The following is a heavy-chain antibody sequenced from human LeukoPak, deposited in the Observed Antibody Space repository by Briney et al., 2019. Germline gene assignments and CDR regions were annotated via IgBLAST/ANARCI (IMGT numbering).Heavy chain of an antibody. Sequence: SQTLSLTCTVSGGSINNGDNYWSWIRQPPGKGLEWIGYIYYSGSTNYNPSLKSRVTILVDTSKNQFSLKVSSVTAADTAVYYCARGQYSGSCFDNWGPGSLVTVSS. J-gene: IGHJ4*02. CDR3: ARGQYSGSCFDN. CDR2: IYYSGST. D-gene: IGHD1-26*01. CDR1: GGSINNGDNY. V-gene: IGHV4-61*08.